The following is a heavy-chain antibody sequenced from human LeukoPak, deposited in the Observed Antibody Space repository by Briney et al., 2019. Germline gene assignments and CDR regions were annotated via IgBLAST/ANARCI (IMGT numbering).Heavy chain of an antibody. CDR2: INRSGST. CDR1: GGSFSGCY. V-gene: IGHV4-34*01. D-gene: IGHD3-3*01. J-gene: IGHJ5*02. Sequence: TSVTLSLTCAVYGGSFSGCYWRWIRQPPGKGLEWIGEINRSGSTNYNPSLKSRVTISVETSKNPFSLKLSSVTAADTAVYYCARLGPYDFWSGYPWFDPWGQGTLVTVSP. CDR3: ARLGPYDFWSGYPWFDP.